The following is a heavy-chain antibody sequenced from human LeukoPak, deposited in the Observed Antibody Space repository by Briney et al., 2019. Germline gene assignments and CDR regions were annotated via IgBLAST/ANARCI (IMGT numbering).Heavy chain of an antibody. J-gene: IGHJ4*02. CDR3: AKPRHGSYYILYYFDY. Sequence: PGRSLRLSCAASGFTFSSYGVHWVRQAPGKGLEWVAVISYDGSNKYYADSVKGRFTISRDNSKNTLYLQMNSLRAEDTAVYYCAKPRHGSYYILYYFDYWGQGTLVTVSS. D-gene: IGHD1-26*01. CDR2: ISYDGSNK. V-gene: IGHV3-30*18. CDR1: GFTFSSYG.